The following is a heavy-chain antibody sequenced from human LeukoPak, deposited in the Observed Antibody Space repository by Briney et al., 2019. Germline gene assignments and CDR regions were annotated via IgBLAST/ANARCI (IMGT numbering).Heavy chain of an antibody. CDR1: GGSISSYY. J-gene: IGHJ6*02. CDR2: VFNTGTT. CDR3: AKSGDFYFGMDI. Sequence: PSETLSLTCSVSGGSISSYYWNWLRQPAGKGLEWIGRVFNTGTTNYNPSLKSRVTMSLDTSKSQFSLSLSSVTAADTAIYWCAKSGDFYFGMDIWGQGTTVTVSS. V-gene: IGHV4-4*07. D-gene: IGHD2-15*01.